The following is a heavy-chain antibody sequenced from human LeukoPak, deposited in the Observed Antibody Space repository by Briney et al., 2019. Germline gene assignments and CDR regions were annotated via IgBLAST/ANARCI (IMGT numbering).Heavy chain of an antibody. Sequence: SETLSLTCTVSGGSISSGGYYWSWIRQHPGKGLEWLGYLYYTGSTSYNPSLKSRITISLDTSENQFSLNLSSVTAADTAMYYCARHTGGSGSYPLDYWGQGTLVTVSS. CDR2: LYYTGST. D-gene: IGHD3-10*01. CDR3: ARHTGGSGSYPLDY. J-gene: IGHJ4*02. V-gene: IGHV4-31*03. CDR1: GGSISSGGYY.